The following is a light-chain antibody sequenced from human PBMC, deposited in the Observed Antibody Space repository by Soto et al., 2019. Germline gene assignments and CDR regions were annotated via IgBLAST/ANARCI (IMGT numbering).Light chain of an antibody. CDR2: QDS. J-gene: IGLJ1*01. V-gene: IGLV3-1*01. CDR1: KLGDKY. Sequence: SYELTQPPLVSVSPGQTASITCSGDKLGDKYACWYQQKPGQSPVLVIYQDSKRPSGIPERFSGSNSGNTATLIISGTQAMDEADYYCQAWDTSSYVFGTGTKLTVL. CDR3: QAWDTSSYV.